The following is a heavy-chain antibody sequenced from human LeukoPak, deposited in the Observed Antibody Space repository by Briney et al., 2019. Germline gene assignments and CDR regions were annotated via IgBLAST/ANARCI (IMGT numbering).Heavy chain of an antibody. CDR3: ASEPMAPYQLLSYEGNNWFDP. V-gene: IGHV1-69*05. CDR2: IIPIFGTA. J-gene: IGHJ5*02. Sequence: SVKVSCKASGGTFSSYAISWVRQAPGQGLEWMGGIIPIFGTANYAQKFQGRVTITTDESTSTAYMELSSLRSEDTAVYYCASEPMAPYQLLSYEGNNWFDPWGQGTLVTVSS. CDR1: GGTFSSYA. D-gene: IGHD2-2*01.